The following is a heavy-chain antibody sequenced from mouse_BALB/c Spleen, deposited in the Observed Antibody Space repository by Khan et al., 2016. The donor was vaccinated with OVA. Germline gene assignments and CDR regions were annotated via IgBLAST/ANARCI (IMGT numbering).Heavy chain of an antibody. CDR3: ARNYDYDEGLAY. D-gene: IGHD2-4*01. J-gene: IGHJ3*01. CDR1: GFSLATYG. CDR2: IWSGGST. Sequence: QVQLKQSGPGLVQPSQSLSITCTVSGFSLATYGVHWVRQSPGKGLEWLGVIWSGGSTDYNAAFISRLSISKDNSKSQVFFKMNSLQANDTAIYYCARNYDYDEGLAYWGQGTLVTVSA. V-gene: IGHV2-2*02.